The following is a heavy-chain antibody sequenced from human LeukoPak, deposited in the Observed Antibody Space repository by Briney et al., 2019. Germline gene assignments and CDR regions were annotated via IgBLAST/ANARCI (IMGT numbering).Heavy chain of an antibody. Sequence: GGSLRLSCVASGFSFGNYAMSWVRQAPGKGLQWVSQISGTGGATWYAGFARDRFTISRDNSKKTLYLQMSGLRVEDTAMYYCVKDPRNTYGTNWFVSWGQGTLLIVSS. V-gene: IGHV3-23*01. CDR1: GFSFGNYA. CDR3: VKDPRNTYGTNWFVS. CDR2: ISGTGGAT. J-gene: IGHJ5*01. D-gene: IGHD2-21*01.